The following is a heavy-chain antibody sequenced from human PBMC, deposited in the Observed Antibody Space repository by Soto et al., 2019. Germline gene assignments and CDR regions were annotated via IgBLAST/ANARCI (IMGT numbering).Heavy chain of an antibody. J-gene: IGHJ4*02. CDR3: ARDSDDSSSYLDY. Sequence: ASVKVSCKASGYTFTSDAMNWVRQAPGQGLEWMGWINTNTGNPTYAQGFTGRSVFSLDTSGSTAYLQICSLKAEDTAVYYCARDSDDSSSYLDYWGQGTLVTVSS. D-gene: IGHD6-6*01. V-gene: IGHV7-4-1*01. CDR2: INTNTGNP. CDR1: GYTFTSDA.